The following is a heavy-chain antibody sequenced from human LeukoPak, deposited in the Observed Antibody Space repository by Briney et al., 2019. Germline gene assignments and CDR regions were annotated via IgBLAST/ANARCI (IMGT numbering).Heavy chain of an antibody. J-gene: IGHJ2*01. CDR2: IYYSGST. D-gene: IGHD2-8*01. CDR3: ARRGGVSWYSDL. Sequence: KPSETLSLTCTVSGGSISSSSYYWGWIRQPPGKGLEWIGSIYYSGSTYYNPSLKSRVTISVDTSKNQFSLKLSSVTAADTAVYYCARRGGVSWYSDLWGRGTLVTVSS. V-gene: IGHV4-39*07. CDR1: GGSISSSSYY.